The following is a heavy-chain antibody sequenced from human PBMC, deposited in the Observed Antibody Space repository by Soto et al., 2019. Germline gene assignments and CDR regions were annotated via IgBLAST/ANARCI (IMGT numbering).Heavy chain of an antibody. J-gene: IGHJ4*02. CDR3: ARARLQFTESLAPEFFGL. Sequence: GGSLRLSCAASGFTFITNTMNWVRQAPGKGLEWVSSISSSGNYIFYADSVKGRFTISRDNARSSLYLQMNSLRAEDTAIYYCARARLQFTESLAPEFFGLWGQGXLVTVSS. D-gene: IGHD4-4*01. CDR2: ISSSGNYI. V-gene: IGHV3-21*01. CDR1: GFTFITNT.